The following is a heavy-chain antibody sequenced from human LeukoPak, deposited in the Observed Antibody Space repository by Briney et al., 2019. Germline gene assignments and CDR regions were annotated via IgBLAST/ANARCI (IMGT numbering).Heavy chain of an antibody. J-gene: IGHJ4*02. Sequence: GGSLRLSCAASGFTFSNYWMSWVRQAPGKGLEWVANIKQDGSEKHYVDSVKGRFTISTDNAKNSMDLQMNSLRAEDTAVYYCAKARPATPRCSSTSCYRGGPFDYWGQGTLVTVSS. V-gene: IGHV3-7*01. CDR2: IKQDGSEK. CDR1: GFTFSNYW. D-gene: IGHD2-2*02. CDR3: AKARPATPRCSSTSCYRGGPFDY.